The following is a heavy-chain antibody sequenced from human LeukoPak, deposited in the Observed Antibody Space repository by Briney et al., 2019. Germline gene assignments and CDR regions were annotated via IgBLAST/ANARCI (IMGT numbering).Heavy chain of an antibody. CDR3: ARGGSTMVTPYYFDY. V-gene: IGHV5-51*01. Sequence: GESLKISCKGSGYSFTSYWIGWVRQMPGKGLEWMGIIYPGDSDTRYSPSFQGQVTISADKSISTAYLQWSSLKASDTAMYYCARGGSTMVTPYYFDYWSQGTLVTVSS. J-gene: IGHJ4*02. D-gene: IGHD3-10*01. CDR1: GYSFTSYW. CDR2: IYPGDSDT.